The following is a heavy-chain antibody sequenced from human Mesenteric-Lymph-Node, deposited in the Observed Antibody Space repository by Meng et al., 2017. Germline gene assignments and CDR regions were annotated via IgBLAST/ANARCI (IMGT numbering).Heavy chain of an antibody. D-gene: IGHD3-22*01. J-gene: IGHJ3*01. Sequence: GESLKISCAASGFTFSSYGMHWVRQAPGKGLEWVAVIWYDGSNKYYADSVKGRFTISRDNAKNSLYLQMNSLRAEDTAVYYCARDLRTMIVHWGQGTMVTVSS. CDR3: ARDLRTMIVH. V-gene: IGHV3-33*01. CDR1: GFTFSSYG. CDR2: IWYDGSNK.